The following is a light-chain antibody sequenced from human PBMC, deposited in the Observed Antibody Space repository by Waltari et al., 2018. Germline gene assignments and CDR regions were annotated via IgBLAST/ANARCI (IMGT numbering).Light chain of an antibody. Sequence: QSVLTQLPSASGAPGQRVTIPCSGSSSTIGRNTVPWYPQLPGTAPKLLIYSTNQRPSGVPDRFSASKSGTSASLAISGLQSEDEADYYCAAWDDSLNGYVFGTGTKVSVL. CDR2: STN. CDR3: AAWDDSLNGYV. V-gene: IGLV1-44*01. J-gene: IGLJ1*01. CDR1: SSTIGRNT.